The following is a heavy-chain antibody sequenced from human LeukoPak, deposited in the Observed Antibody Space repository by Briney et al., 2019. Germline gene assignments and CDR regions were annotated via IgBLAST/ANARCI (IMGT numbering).Heavy chain of an antibody. V-gene: IGHV1-69*05. Sequence: ASVKVSCKASGGTFSCYAISWVRQAPGQGLEWMGGIIPIFGTANYAQKFQGRVTITTDESTSTAYMELSSLRSEDTAVYYCARARSYGFWFDPWGQGTLVTVSS. CDR2: IIPIFGTA. CDR3: ARARSYGFWFDP. J-gene: IGHJ5*02. CDR1: GGTFSCYA. D-gene: IGHD5-18*01.